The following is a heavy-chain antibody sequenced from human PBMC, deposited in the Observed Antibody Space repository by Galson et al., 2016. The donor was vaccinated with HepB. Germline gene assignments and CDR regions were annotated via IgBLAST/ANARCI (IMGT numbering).Heavy chain of an antibody. CDR2: IYYRGST. CDR1: GGSINSDFYY. Sequence: SETLSLTCTVSGGSINSDFYYWGWIRQPPGKGLEWIGSIYYRGSTYYSPSLKSRVTLSVDTSKNQFSLKMSSVTAADTAVYYCARHYRDGYFVWYFDLWGRGSPVTVSS. J-gene: IGHJ2*01. D-gene: IGHD5-24*01. CDR3: ARHYRDGYFVWYFDL. V-gene: IGHV4-39*01.